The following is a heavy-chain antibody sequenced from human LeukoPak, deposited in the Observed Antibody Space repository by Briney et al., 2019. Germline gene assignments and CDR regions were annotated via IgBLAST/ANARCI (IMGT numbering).Heavy chain of an antibody. D-gene: IGHD3-10*01. CDR2: INPNSGGT. CDR1: GYTFTVYY. CDR3: AREGALWFGEQNYYYGMDV. Sequence: GASVKVSCKASGYTFTVYYMHWVRQAPGQGLEWMGWINPNSGGTNYAQKFQGRVTMTRDTSISTAYMELSRLRSDDTAVYYCAREGALWFGEQNYYYGMDVWGQGTTVTVSS. V-gene: IGHV1-2*02. J-gene: IGHJ6*02.